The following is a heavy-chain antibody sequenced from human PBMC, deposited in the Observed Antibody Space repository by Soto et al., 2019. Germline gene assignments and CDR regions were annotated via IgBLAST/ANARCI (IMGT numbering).Heavy chain of an antibody. Sequence: SETLSLTCTVSGASITTYQWSWIRQPPGKGLGWIGGYSGFTDYNPSLESRATISVDPSKNQFSLTLRSVTAADTAVYYCARGLYYDYVWGRTDYYYYYGMDVWGQGTTVTVSS. J-gene: IGHJ6*02. CDR2: YSGFT. V-gene: IGHV4-59*12. CDR3: ARGLYYDYVWGRTDYYYYYGMDV. CDR1: GASITTYQ. D-gene: IGHD3-16*01.